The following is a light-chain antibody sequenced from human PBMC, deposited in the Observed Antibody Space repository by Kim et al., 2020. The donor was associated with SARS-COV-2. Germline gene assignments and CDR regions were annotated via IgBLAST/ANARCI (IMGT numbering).Light chain of an antibody. CDR1: QSIGSW. CDR2: KAS. Sequence: DIQMTQSPSTLSASVGDRVTITCRASQSIGSWLVWYQQKPGKAPKLLIYKASNLEGGVPSRFSGSGSGTEFTLTIGSLQPDDVATYYCQQYKSYPYTFGRGTKLEI. J-gene: IGKJ2*01. V-gene: IGKV1-5*03. CDR3: QQYKSYPYT.